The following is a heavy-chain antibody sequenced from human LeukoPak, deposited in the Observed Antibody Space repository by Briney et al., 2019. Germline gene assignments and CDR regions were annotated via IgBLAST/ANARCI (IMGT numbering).Heavy chain of an antibody. CDR3: AHGTMYQLDY. D-gene: IGHD2-2*01. V-gene: IGHV3-30*04. J-gene: IGHJ4*02. CDR2: ISYDGSNK. CDR1: GFTFSSYA. Sequence: HPGGSLRLSCAASGFTFSSYAMHWVRQAPGKGLEWVAVISYDGSNKYYADSVKGRFTISRDNSKNTLYLQMNSLRAEDTAVYYCAHGTMYQLDYWGQGTLVTVSS.